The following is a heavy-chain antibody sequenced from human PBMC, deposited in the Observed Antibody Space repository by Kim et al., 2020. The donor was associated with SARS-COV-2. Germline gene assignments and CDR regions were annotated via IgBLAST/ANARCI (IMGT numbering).Heavy chain of an antibody. CDR3: ARDPGYYDFWSGYYRTYYFDY. CDR2: ISSSGSTI. CDR1: GFTFSDYY. Sequence: GGSLRLSCAASGFTFSDYYMSWIRQAPGKGLEWVSYISSSGSTIYYADSVKGRFTISRDNAKNSLYLQMNSLRAEDTAVYYCARDPGYYDFWSGYYRTYYFDYWGQGTLVTVSS. J-gene: IGHJ4*02. V-gene: IGHV3-11*01. D-gene: IGHD3-3*01.